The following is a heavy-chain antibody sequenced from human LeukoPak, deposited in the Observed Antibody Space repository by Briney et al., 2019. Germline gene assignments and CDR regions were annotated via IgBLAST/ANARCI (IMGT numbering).Heavy chain of an antibody. CDR1: GGTFSSYA. V-gene: IGHV1-69*13. Sequence: ASVKVSCRASGGTFSSYAISWVRQAPGQGLEWMGGIIPIFGTANYAQKFQGRVTITADESTSTAYMELSSLRSEDTAVYYCARDPRYCSGGGCYLEYFQHWGQGTLVTVSS. CDR3: ARDPRYCSGGGCYLEYFQH. CDR2: IIPIFGTA. J-gene: IGHJ1*01. D-gene: IGHD2-15*01.